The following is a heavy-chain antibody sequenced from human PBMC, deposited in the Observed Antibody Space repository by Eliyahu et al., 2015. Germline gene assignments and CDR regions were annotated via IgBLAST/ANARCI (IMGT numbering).Heavy chain of an antibody. Sequence: EVQLVESGGGLVQPGGSLRLSCAASGFTFSSYDMHWVRQATGKGLEWVSAIGTAGDTYYPGSVKGRFTISRENAKNSLYLQMNSLRAGDTAVYYCARGSRTTVNDYWGQGTLVTVSS. CDR3: ARGSRTTVNDY. CDR2: IGTAGDT. CDR1: GFTFSSYD. J-gene: IGHJ4*02. V-gene: IGHV3-13*01. D-gene: IGHD4-17*01.